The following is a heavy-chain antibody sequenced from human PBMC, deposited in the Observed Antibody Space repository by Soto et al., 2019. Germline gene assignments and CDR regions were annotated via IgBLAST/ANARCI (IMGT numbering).Heavy chain of an antibody. D-gene: IGHD3-16*01. CDR2: IWYDGSDK. Sequence: GGSLRLSCAASGFAFITYAIHWGRQAPGKGLEWVAVIWYDGSDKYYGDSVKGRFTISRDNSKNTMYLQMNSLRVEDTAVYYCANWGKSGSDFWGQGTLVTVSS. J-gene: IGHJ4*02. V-gene: IGHV3-33*06. CDR1: GFAFITYA. CDR3: ANWGKSGSDF.